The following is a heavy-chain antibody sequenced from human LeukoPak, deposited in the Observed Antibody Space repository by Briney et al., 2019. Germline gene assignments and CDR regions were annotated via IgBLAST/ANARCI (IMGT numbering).Heavy chain of an antibody. CDR1: GYTFTTYY. CDR3: ARGAAGWYSSLLFVN. V-gene: IGHV1-46*01. D-gene: IGHD6-19*01. CDR2: INPSGDST. Sequence: GASVKVSCKASGYTFTTYYIHWVRQAPGQGLEWMGMINPSGDSTTYAQKFQGRVTMTRDTSTSTVYMELSSLISEETAVYYCARGAAGWYSSLLFVNWGQGTLVTVSS. J-gene: IGHJ4*02.